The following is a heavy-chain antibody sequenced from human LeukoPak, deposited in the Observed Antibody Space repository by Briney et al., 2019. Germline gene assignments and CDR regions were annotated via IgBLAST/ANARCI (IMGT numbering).Heavy chain of an antibody. CDR1: GGSISSYY. Sequence: SETLSLTCTVSGGSISSYYWSWSRQPPGKGLEWIGYIYYSGSTNYNPSLKSRVTISVDTSKNQFSLKLSSVTAADTAVYYCARVRKDCSSTSCYQTFDYWGQGTLVTVSS. D-gene: IGHD2-2*01. V-gene: IGHV4-59*01. CDR3: ARVRKDCSSTSCYQTFDY. CDR2: IYYSGST. J-gene: IGHJ4*02.